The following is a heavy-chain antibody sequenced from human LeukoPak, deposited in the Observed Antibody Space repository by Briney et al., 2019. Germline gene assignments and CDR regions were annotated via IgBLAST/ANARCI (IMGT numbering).Heavy chain of an antibody. D-gene: IGHD3-3*01. CDR1: GFTVNSYD. CDR3: ARHNTRFLERLPALGS. Sequence: AESLTLSCLASGFTVNSYDMHWVRRAPGKGLEWVAFIRPDGSSEYYAVSVKGRFIISRDRSGNTVYLQMKSLRSDDTAIYYCARHNTRFLERLPALGSWGQGTLVTVSS. V-gene: IGHV3-30*02. J-gene: IGHJ5*02. CDR2: IRPDGSSE.